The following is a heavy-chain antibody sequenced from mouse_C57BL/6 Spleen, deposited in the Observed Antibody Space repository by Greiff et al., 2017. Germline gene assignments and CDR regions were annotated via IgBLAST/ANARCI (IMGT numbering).Heavy chain of an antibody. D-gene: IGHD1-1*01. V-gene: IGHV1-53*01. Sequence: VQLQQPGTELVKPGASVKLSCKASGYTFTSYWMHWVKQRPGQGLEWIGNINPSNGGTNYNEKFKSKATLTVDKSSSTAYMQLSSLTSEDSAVYYCARSDYYGHYWYFDLWGTGTTVTVSS. CDR2: INPSNGGT. CDR3: ARSDYYGHYWYFDL. J-gene: IGHJ1*03. CDR1: GYTFTSYW.